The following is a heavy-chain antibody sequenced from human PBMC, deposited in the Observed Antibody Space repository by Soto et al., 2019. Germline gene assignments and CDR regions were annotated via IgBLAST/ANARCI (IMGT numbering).Heavy chain of an antibody. CDR3: AESPPGTTEYYYGMDV. Sequence: SVKVSCKASGGTFSSYTISWVRQAPGQGLEWMGRIIPILGIANYAQKFQGRVTITADKSTSTAYMELSSLRSEDTAVYYCAESPPGTTEYYYGMDVWGQGTTVTVSS. D-gene: IGHD4-17*01. J-gene: IGHJ6*02. CDR1: GGTFSSYT. CDR2: IIPILGIA. V-gene: IGHV1-69*02.